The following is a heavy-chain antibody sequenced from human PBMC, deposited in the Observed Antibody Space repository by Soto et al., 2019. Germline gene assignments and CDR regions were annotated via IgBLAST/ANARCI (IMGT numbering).Heavy chain of an antibody. V-gene: IGHV4-34*01. CDR3: ARMRVLRYFDWLSTYYYGMDV. Sequence: SETLSLTCAVYGGSFSGYYWRWIRQPPGKGLEWIGEINHSGSTNYNPFLKSRVTISVDTSKNQFSLKLSSVTAADTAVYYCARMRVLRYFDWLSTYYYGMDVWGQGTTVTVSS. CDR1: GGSFSGYY. D-gene: IGHD3-9*01. J-gene: IGHJ6*02. CDR2: INHSGST.